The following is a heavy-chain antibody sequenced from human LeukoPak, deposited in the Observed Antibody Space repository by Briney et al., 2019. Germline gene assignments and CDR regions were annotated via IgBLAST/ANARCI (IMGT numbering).Heavy chain of an antibody. CDR2: IFYSGST. Sequence: SETLSLTCTVSGASINSRSYFWGWIRQPPGKGLEWIGSIFYSGSTYYNSSLKSRVTISVDTSKNQFSLKLSSVTAADTAVYYCARVRGSGKYYYYYMDVWGKGTTVTISS. V-gene: IGHV4-39*07. CDR3: ARVRGSGKYYYYYMDV. D-gene: IGHD3-10*01. CDR1: GASINSRSYF. J-gene: IGHJ6*03.